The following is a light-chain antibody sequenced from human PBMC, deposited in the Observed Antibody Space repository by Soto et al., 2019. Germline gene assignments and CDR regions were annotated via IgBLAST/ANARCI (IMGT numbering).Light chain of an antibody. Sequence: EIVMTRSPATLSVSPGERATLSCTASQTVNNNLAWYQKKPGQAPRLLVYGASTRAPGIPARFSGSGSGTEFTLTISSLQPEDFAVYYGQQYKNWPTLTFGGGTKVDIK. V-gene: IGKV3D-15*01. CDR2: GAS. CDR1: QTVNNN. CDR3: QQYKNWPTLT. J-gene: IGKJ4*01.